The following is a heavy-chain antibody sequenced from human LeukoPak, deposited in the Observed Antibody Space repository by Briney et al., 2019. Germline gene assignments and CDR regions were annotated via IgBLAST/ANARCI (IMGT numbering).Heavy chain of an antibody. CDR3: ARMGSGYRAYFDY. CDR2: IIPIFGTA. V-gene: IGHV1-69*01. D-gene: IGHD3-22*01. Sequence: SVKVSCXASGGTFSSYAISWVRQAPGQGLEWMGGIIPIFGTANYAQKFQGRVTITADESTSTAYMELSSLGSEDTAVYYCARMGSGYRAYFDYWGQGTLVTVSS. CDR1: GGTFSSYA. J-gene: IGHJ4*02.